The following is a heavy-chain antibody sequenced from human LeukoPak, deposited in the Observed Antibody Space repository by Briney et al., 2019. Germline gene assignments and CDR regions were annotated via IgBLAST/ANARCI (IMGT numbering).Heavy chain of an antibody. Sequence: PGGSLRLSCAASGFTFSSYWMSWVRQAPGKGLEWVANIKQDGSEKYYVDSVKGRFTISRDYAKNSLYLQMNSLRAEDTAVYYCASVLLLYAFDIWGQGTMVTVSS. V-gene: IGHV3-7*01. CDR2: IKQDGSEK. J-gene: IGHJ3*02. D-gene: IGHD2/OR15-2a*01. CDR1: GFTFSSYW. CDR3: ASVLLLYAFDI.